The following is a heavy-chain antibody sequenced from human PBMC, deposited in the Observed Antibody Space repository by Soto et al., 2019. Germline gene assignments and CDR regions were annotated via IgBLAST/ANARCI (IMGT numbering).Heavy chain of an antibody. V-gene: IGHV3-30*18. J-gene: IGHJ3*02. CDR2: ISYDGSNK. D-gene: IGHD6-19*01. Sequence: QVQLVESGGGVVQPGRSLRLSCAASGFTFSSYGMHWVRQAPGKGLEWVAVISYDGSNKYYADFVKGRFTISRDNSKNTLYLQMNSLRAEDTAVYYCAKGMYSSGWYGAFDIWGQGTMVTVSS. CDR3: AKGMYSSGWYGAFDI. CDR1: GFTFSSYG.